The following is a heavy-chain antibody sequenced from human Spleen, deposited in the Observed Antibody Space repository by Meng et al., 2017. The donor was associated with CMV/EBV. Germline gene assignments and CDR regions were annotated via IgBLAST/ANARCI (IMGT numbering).Heavy chain of an antibody. CDR3: AHVFGSGSYFDYWYFDF. CDR1: FSLTTRGVA. CDR2: VYWDDDK. V-gene: IGHV2-5*02. J-gene: IGHJ2*01. D-gene: IGHD3-10*01. Sequence: FSLTTRGVAVAWIRPPPGKALEWLALVYWDDDKRYRPALKGRLTITKDTSRSQVVLTMTNVDPVDTATYYCAHVFGSGSYFDYWYFDFWGRGTLVTVSS.